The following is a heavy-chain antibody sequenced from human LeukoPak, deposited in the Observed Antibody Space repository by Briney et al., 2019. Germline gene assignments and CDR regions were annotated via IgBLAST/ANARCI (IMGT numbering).Heavy chain of an antibody. Sequence: SETLSLTCTVSGGSISSYYWSWIRQPPGKGLEWIGYIYYSGSTNYNPSLKRRVTISVDTSKNQFSLKLSSVTAADTALYYCARLGQYSGYDYYFDYWGQGTLGTVSS. V-gene: IGHV4-59*08. CDR1: GGSISSYY. D-gene: IGHD5-12*01. CDR3: ARLGQYSGYDYYFDY. CDR2: IYYSGST. J-gene: IGHJ4*02.